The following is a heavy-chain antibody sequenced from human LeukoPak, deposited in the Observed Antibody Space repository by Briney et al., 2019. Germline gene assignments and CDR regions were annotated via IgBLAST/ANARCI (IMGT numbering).Heavy chain of an antibody. V-gene: IGHV4-4*09. CDR1: GGTISDLY. J-gene: IGHJ4*02. D-gene: IGHD3-22*01. CDR3: ARHYYDSSDYYYSSKNYFDS. Sequence: PSETLSLTCTVSGGTISDLYWSWIRQPPGKGLEWIGYRYITGSTNYNPSLKSRVTIAADTSENQLSLRLNSVTAADTAIYYCARHYYDSSDYYYSSKNYFDSWGQGSLVTVSS. CDR2: RYITGST.